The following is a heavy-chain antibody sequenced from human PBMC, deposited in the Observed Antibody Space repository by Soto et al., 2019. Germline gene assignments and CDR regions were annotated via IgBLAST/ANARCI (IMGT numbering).Heavy chain of an antibody. V-gene: IGHV3-21*01. CDR1: GFTFSSYS. J-gene: IGHJ4*02. CDR3: ARALFSAVVVVAATGDY. Sequence: GGSLRLSCAASGFTFSSYSMNWVRQAPGKGLEWVSSISSSSSYIYYADSVKGRFTISRDNAKNSLYLQMNSLRAEDTAVYYCARALFSAVVVVAATGDYCGQGTLVTVSS. CDR2: ISSSSSYI. D-gene: IGHD2-15*01.